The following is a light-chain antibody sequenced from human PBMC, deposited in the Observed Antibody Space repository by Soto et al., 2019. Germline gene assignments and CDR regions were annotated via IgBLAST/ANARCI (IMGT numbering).Light chain of an antibody. J-gene: IGLJ2*01. Sequence: QSVLTQSPSASGTPGQRVTISCSGSSSNIGSHSVTWYQQLPGTAPKLLIYSNNQRPSGVPDRFSGSKSGTSASLAISGLQSEDEADYYCAAWDDSLNGLVLFGGGTKLTVL. CDR3: AAWDDSLNGLVL. CDR1: SSNIGSHS. CDR2: SNN. V-gene: IGLV1-44*01.